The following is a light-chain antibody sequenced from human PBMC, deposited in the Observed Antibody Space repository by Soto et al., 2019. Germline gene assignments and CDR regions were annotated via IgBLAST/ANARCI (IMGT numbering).Light chain of an antibody. CDR3: QQYRNWPRT. CDR2: GAS. J-gene: IGKJ1*01. CDR1: QSVSSS. Sequence: EIVLTLSPGTLSLSPGERATLPCRASQSVSSSALAWYQQKPGQAPRLLMYGASSRATGIPARFSGSGSGTEFTLTISSLQSEDFAVYYCQQYRNWPRTFGQGTKVDI. V-gene: IGKV3-15*01.